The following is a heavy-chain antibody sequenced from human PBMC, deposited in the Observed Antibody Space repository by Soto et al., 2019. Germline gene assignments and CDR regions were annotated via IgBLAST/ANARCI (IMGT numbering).Heavy chain of an antibody. CDR2: ISSSSSYT. V-gene: IGHV3-11*06. Sequence: GGSLRLSCAASGFTFSDYYMSWIRQAPGKGLEWVSYISSSSSYTNYADSVKGRFTITRDNAKNSLYLQMNSLRAEDTAVYYCARTPDCTNGVCSAGFDYWGQGTLVTVSS. D-gene: IGHD2-8*01. J-gene: IGHJ4*02. CDR1: GFTFSDYY. CDR3: ARTPDCTNGVCSAGFDY.